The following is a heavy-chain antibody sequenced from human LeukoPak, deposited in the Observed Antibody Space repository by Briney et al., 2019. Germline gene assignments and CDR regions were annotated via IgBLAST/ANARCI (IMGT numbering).Heavy chain of an antibody. CDR3: ARDQVVPAAPGYYYYYYYMDV. V-gene: IGHV3-23*01. Sequence: GGSLRLSCAASGFTFNSYGMSWVRQAPGKGLEWVSAISGSGGSTYYADSVKGRFTISRDNAKNSLYLQMNSLRAEDTAVYYCARDQVVPAAPGYYYYYYYMDVWGKGTTVTISS. CDR1: GFTFNSYG. J-gene: IGHJ6*03. CDR2: ISGSGGST. D-gene: IGHD2-2*01.